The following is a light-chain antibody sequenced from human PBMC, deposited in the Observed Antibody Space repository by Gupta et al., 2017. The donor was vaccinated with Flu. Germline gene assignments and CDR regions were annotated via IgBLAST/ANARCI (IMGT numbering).Light chain of an antibody. Sequence: DLQLPQLPSSLSASVGERVSITCRASQGISNSLAWFQQKQGQAPKTLIYAASSLQSGVPSKFSGSGSGTEFTLTISSLQPEDFATYYCQQYNSYPFTFGPGTKVDIK. CDR3: QQYNSYPFT. V-gene: IGKV1-16*02. J-gene: IGKJ3*01. CDR2: AAS. CDR1: QGISNS.